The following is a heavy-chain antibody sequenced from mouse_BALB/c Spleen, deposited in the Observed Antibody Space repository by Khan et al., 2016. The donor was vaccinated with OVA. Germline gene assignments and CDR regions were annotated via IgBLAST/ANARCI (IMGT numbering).Heavy chain of an antibody. D-gene: IGHD3-1*01. Sequence: QVQLQQSGAELVKPGASVKLSCKASGYTFTSYYIYWVKQRPGQGLEWIGEINPTNGGTNFNEKFKSKATLTVDKSSSTAYMQLSSLTSEDSAVYYCTRGGYGGFAYWGQGTLVTVSA. CDR1: GYTFTSYY. CDR3: TRGGYGGFAY. CDR2: INPTNGGT. V-gene: IGHV1S81*02. J-gene: IGHJ3*01.